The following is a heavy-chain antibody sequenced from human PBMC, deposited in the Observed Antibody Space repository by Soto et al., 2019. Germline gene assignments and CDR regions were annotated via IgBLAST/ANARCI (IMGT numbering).Heavy chain of an antibody. CDR2: INPNSDDT. V-gene: IGHV1-2*02. J-gene: IGHJ4*02. CDR3: ARVPNGYKGY. Sequence: QVQLVQSGAEVKKPGASVKVSCKASGYTFTGYYIYWVRQAPGQGLEWMGWINPNSDDTNYAQKFQGRVTMTRDTSISTAYMELSRVRSDDTAVYYCARVPNGYKGYWGQGTLVTVSS. D-gene: IGHD6-25*01. CDR1: GYTFTGYY.